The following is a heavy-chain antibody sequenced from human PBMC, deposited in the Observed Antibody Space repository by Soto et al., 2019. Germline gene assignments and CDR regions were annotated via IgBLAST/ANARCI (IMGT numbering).Heavy chain of an antibody. V-gene: IGHV1-18*04. Sequence: ASVKVSCKASGYTFTNYGISWVRQAPGQGLEWMGWISGYNSNTKYAQKVQGRVTMTTDTSTGTAYMELRGLRSDDTAVYFCARDPSDWNYDYYYGMDVWGQGTTVTVS. CDR3: ARDPSDWNYDYYYGMDV. D-gene: IGHD1-1*01. CDR1: GYTFTNYG. J-gene: IGHJ6*02. CDR2: ISGYNSNT.